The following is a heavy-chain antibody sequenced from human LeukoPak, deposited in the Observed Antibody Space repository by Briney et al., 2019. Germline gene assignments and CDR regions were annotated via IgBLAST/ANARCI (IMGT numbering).Heavy chain of an antibody. CDR3: ARDVWTGVAVSDY. CDR2: ISGSGGST. D-gene: IGHD6-19*01. J-gene: IGHJ4*02. V-gene: IGHV3-23*01. CDR1: GFTFSSYA. Sequence: GGSLRLSCAASGFTFSSYAMSWVRQAPGKGLEWVSAISGSGGSTYYADSVKGRFTISRDNSKNTLYLQMNSLRADDTAVYYCARDVWTGVAVSDYWGQGTLVTVSS.